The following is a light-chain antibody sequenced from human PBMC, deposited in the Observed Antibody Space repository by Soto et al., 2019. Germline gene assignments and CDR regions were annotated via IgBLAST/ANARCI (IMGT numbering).Light chain of an antibody. CDR1: LSVSYSSNNENY. Sequence: DIVMTQSPDSLAVSLGERATINCKSSLSVSYSSNNENYLAWYQQKPGQPPKLLIYWASTRESGVPDRFSGSGSGTDFTLTISSLQAEDVAVYYCQQRSDWPPGYTFGQGTKLEIK. J-gene: IGKJ2*01. V-gene: IGKV4-1*01. CDR2: WAS. CDR3: QQRSDWPPGYT.